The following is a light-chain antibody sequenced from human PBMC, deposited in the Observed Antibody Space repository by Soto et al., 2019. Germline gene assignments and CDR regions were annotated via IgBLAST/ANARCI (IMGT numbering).Light chain of an antibody. CDR1: SSDVGGYNY. J-gene: IGLJ2*01. Sequence: QSVLTQPASVSGSPGQSITISCTGTSSDVGGYNYVSWYQQHPGKAPKLMIYDVSNRPSVVSNRFSGSKSGNSASLTISGLQAEDEADYYYSSYTSSSTRLGVFGGGTNVTVL. V-gene: IGLV2-14*01. CDR3: SSYTSSSTRLGV. CDR2: DVS.